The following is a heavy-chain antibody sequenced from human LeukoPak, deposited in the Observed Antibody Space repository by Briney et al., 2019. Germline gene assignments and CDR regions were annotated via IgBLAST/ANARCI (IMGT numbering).Heavy chain of an antibody. D-gene: IGHD3-10*01. Sequence: GGSLRLSCTASGFIFSDYSINWLRQTPGKGLEYIAYISSSSKTIYYADSVKGRFTISRDNARKSLYLQMNSLTAEDTALYYCLTVVRVLTAFDCWGQGTLVTVSS. J-gene: IGHJ4*02. V-gene: IGHV3-48*01. CDR1: GFIFSDYS. CDR3: LTVVRVLTAFDC. CDR2: ISSSSKTI.